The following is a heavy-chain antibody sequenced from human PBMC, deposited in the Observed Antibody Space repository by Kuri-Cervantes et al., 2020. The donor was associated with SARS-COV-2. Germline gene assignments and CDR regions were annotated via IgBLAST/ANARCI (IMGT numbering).Heavy chain of an antibody. CDR1: GGSNSSSSYY. CDR3: GRVSWLQLWRRCSDS. V-gene: IGHV4-39*01. J-gene: IGHJ4*02. Sequence: SETLSLTCTFSGGSNSSSSYYWGWIRQPPGKGLEWLGSIYYSGSTYYNPSLKSRVTISVDTSKNQFSLKLSSVTAADTAVYYCGRVSWLQLWRRCSDSWGQGTLVTVSS. D-gene: IGHD5-24*01. CDR2: IYYSGST.